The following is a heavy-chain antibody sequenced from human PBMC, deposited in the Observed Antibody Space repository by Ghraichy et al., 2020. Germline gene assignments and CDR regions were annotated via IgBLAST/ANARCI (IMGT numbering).Heavy chain of an antibody. Sequence: ASVKVSCKASGYTFTSYGISWVRQAPGQGLEWMGWISAYNGDTNYAQKLQGRVTMTTDTSTSTAYMELRSLRSDDTAVYYCARLASTRLITIFGVVTSYYFDYWGQGTLVTVSS. CDR1: GYTFTSYG. D-gene: IGHD3-3*01. CDR2: ISAYNGDT. J-gene: IGHJ4*02. CDR3: ARLASTRLITIFGVVTSYYFDY. V-gene: IGHV1-18*01.